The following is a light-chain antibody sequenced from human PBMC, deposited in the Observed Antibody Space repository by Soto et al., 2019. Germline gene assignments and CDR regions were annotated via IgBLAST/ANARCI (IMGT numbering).Light chain of an antibody. CDR3: QSYDSSLSGPV. Sequence: QSALTQPASVSESPGQSVTISCTGTSSDVGAYDFVSWYQQHPGKAPKVMIYEVSDRPSGVSNRFSGSKSGTSASLAITGLQAEDEADYYCQSYDSSLSGPVFGGGTKVTVL. CDR1: SSDVGAYDF. CDR2: EVS. J-gene: IGLJ2*01. V-gene: IGLV2-14*01.